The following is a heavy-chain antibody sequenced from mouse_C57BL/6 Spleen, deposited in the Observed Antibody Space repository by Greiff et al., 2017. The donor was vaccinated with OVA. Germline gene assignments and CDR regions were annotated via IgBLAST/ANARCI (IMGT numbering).Heavy chain of an antibody. Sequence: VQLQQSGPELVKPGASVKISCKASGYSFTGYYMNWVKQSPEKSLEWIGEINPSTGGTTYNQKFKAKATLTVDKSSSPAYMQLKSLTSEDSAVYYCASYGSSYYFDYWGQGTTLTVSS. CDR3: ASYGSSYYFDY. J-gene: IGHJ2*01. D-gene: IGHD1-1*01. V-gene: IGHV1-42*01. CDR2: INPSTGGT. CDR1: GYSFTGYY.